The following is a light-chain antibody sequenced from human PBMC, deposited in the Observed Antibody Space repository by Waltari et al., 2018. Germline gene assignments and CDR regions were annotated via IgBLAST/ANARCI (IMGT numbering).Light chain of an antibody. Sequence: SSELTQDPAVSVAMGKTVRITCQGDSLSSYYASWYQQRPGQAPILVMYDKNNRPSGVPDRFSGSSSDNTASLTITGAQAEDEASYYCHSRDASGVGGSFGGGTKLTVL. CDR1: SLSSYY. CDR2: DKN. CDR3: HSRDASGVGGS. V-gene: IGLV3-19*01. J-gene: IGLJ2*01.